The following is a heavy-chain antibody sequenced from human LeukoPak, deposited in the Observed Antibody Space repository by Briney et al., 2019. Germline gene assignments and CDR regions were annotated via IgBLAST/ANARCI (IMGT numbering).Heavy chain of an antibody. CDR3: ASDPGYGY. CDR1: GLTFSSYS. CDR2: ITSSSGTI. V-gene: IGHV3-48*01. Sequence: GGPLRLSCVASGLTFSSYSINWVRHAPGKGLEWVSYITSSSGTIYYTDSVKGRFTISRDNARNSLYLQMNSLRAEDTAVYYCASDPGYGYWGQGALVTVSS. D-gene: IGHD5-18*01. J-gene: IGHJ4*02.